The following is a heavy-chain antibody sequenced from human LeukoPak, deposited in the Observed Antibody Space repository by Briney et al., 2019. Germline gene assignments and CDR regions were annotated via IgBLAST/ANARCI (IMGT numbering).Heavy chain of an antibody. CDR3: AKELLDYGDSN. CDR2: ISYDGSNK. CDR1: GFTFSSYG. Sequence: PGRSLRLSCAASGFTFSSYGMHWVRQAPGKGLEWVAVISYDGSNKYYADSVKGRFTISRDNSKNTLYLQMNSLRAEDTAVYYCAKELLDYGDSNWGQGTLVTVSS. V-gene: IGHV3-30*18. J-gene: IGHJ4*02. D-gene: IGHD4-17*01.